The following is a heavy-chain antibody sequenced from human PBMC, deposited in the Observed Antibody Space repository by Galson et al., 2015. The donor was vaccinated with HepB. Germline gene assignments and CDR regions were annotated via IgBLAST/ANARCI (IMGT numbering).Heavy chain of an antibody. CDR2: ISSSSSYT. Sequence: SLRLSCAASGSTFSDYYMSWIRQAPGKGLEWVSYISSSSSYTIYADSVKGRFTISRDNAKNSLYLQMNSLRAEDTAVYYCARVRITMVRGVIYYFDYWGQGTLVTVSS. J-gene: IGHJ4*02. D-gene: IGHD3-10*01. CDR3: ARVRITMVRGVIYYFDY. V-gene: IGHV3-11*06. CDR1: GSTFSDYY.